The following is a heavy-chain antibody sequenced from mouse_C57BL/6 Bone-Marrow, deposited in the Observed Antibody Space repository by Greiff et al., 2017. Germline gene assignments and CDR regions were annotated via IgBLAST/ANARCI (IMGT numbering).Heavy chain of an antibody. CDR2: INPNNGGT. CDR1: GYTFTDYY. J-gene: IGHJ3*01. V-gene: IGHV1-26*01. CDR3: ARDGNNGEPFAY. Sequence: VQLQQSGPELVKPGASVKISCKASGYTFTDYYMNWVKQSHGKSLEWIGDINPNNGGTSSTPKFKGKATLTVDKSSTTAYLELSSLTSEDTALDYCARDGNNGEPFAYWGQGTLVTVSA. D-gene: IGHD2-1*01.